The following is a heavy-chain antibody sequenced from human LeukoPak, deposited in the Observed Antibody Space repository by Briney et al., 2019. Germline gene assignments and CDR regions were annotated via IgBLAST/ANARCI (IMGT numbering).Heavy chain of an antibody. CDR3: ARPAHYDFWSGYLDYYYMDV. CDR2: ISSSGSTI. D-gene: IGHD3-3*01. J-gene: IGHJ6*03. CDR1: GFTFSDYY. Sequence: GGSLRLSCAASGFTFSDYYMSWIRQAPGKGLEWVSYISSSGSTIYYADSVKGRFTISRDNAKNSLYLQMNSLRAEDTAVYYCARPAHYDFWSGYLDYYYMDVWGKGTTVTVSS. V-gene: IGHV3-11*04.